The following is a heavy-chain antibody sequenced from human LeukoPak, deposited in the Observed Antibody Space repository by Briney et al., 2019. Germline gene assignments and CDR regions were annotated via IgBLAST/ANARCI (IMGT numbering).Heavy chain of an antibody. J-gene: IGHJ6*02. D-gene: IGHD1-26*01. CDR3: VKGVGATDYTMDV. CDR2: ISDSGSST. Sequence: GGSLRLSCADSRFTFSSYAMTWVRQAPGKGLEWVSTISDSGSSTYYADSVKGRLTISRDNSKKLLYLQMNSLTGDDTAVYYCVKGVGATDYTMDVWGQGTTVTVSS. CDR1: RFTFSSYA. V-gene: IGHV3-23*01.